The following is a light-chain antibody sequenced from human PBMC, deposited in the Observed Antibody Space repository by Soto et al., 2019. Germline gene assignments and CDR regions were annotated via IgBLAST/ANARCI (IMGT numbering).Light chain of an antibody. Sequence: ETVLTQSPGTLSLSPGERATLSCRASQSVRSSYLAWYQQKPGQAPRLLIYGASSRATGLPYRFSGSASGTDFTLTISRLEPEDFAVYYCQQYGSSPRTFGQGTKVEIK. CDR1: QSVRSSY. CDR2: GAS. V-gene: IGKV3-20*01. J-gene: IGKJ1*01. CDR3: QQYGSSPRT.